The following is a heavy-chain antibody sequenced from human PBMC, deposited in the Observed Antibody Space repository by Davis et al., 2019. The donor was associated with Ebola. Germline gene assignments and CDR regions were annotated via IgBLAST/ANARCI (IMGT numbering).Heavy chain of an antibody. CDR3: ARGYGTLSY. V-gene: IGHV3-9*01. D-gene: IGHD1-14*01. J-gene: IGHJ4*02. Sequence: SLKISCAASGFTFDDYAMHWVRQAPGKGLEWVSGISWNSGSIGYADSVKGRFTISRDNAKNSLYLQMNSLRAEDTAVYYCARGYGTLSYWGQGTLVTVSS. CDR1: GFTFDDYA. CDR2: ISWNSGSI.